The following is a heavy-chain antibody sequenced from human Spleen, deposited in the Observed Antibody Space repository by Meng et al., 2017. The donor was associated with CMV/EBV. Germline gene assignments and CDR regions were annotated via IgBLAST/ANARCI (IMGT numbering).Heavy chain of an antibody. J-gene: IGHJ6*02. CDR1: GYTFTAYG. V-gene: IGHV1-2*02. CDR2: INPNSGGT. Sequence: ASVKVSCKASGYTFTAYGITWVRQAPGQGLEWMGWINPNSGGTNYAQKFQGRVTMTRDTSISTAYMELSRLRSDDTAVYYCARVWWNYGSYYGMDVWGQGTTVTVSS. D-gene: IGHD1-7*01. CDR3: ARVWWNYGSYYGMDV.